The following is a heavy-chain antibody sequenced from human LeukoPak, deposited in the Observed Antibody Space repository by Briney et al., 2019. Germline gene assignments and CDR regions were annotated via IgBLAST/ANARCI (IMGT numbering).Heavy chain of an antibody. CDR1: GFTFSKYW. J-gene: IGHJ3*02. D-gene: IGHD6-19*01. Sequence: VGSLRLSCAASGFTFSKYWMHPVRQAPGKGLVWVSRINSDGNRTNYADFVKGRFTIPRDNAKNTLYVQINRLRAEDTAVYHCARESSDWFSDAFDIWGQGTVVTVSS. CDR3: ARESSDWFSDAFDI. V-gene: IGHV3-74*01. CDR2: INSDGNRT.